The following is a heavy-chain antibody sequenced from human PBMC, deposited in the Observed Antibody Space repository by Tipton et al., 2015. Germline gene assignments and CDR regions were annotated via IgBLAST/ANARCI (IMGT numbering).Heavy chain of an antibody. CDR2: ISHGGNT. CDR3: ACHDYDLLTRDYQTADY. J-gene: IGHJ4*02. CDR1: AYSISTDYY. D-gene: IGHD3-9*01. V-gene: IGHV4-38-2*01. Sequence: TLSLTCAVSAYSISTDYYWVWIRQPPGKGLEWIGTISHGGNTFYNPSLKSRVTISADTSKNQFSLRLSSVTAADTAVYYCACHDYDLLTRDYQTADYWGQGTLVTVSS.